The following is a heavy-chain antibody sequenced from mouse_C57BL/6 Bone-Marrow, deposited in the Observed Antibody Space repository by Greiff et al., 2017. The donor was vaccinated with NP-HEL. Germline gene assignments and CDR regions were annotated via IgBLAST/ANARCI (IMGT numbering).Heavy chain of an antibody. Sequence: QVQLQQSGPGLVQPSQSLSITCTVSGFSLTSYGVHWVRQSPGKGLEWLGVIWRGGSTDYNAAFMSRLSITKDNSKSQVFFKMNSLQADDTAIYYCYGNYYGSGYAMDYWGQGTSVTVSS. CDR1: GFSLTSYG. J-gene: IGHJ4*01. CDR2: IWRGGST. CDR3: YGNYYGSGYAMDY. D-gene: IGHD1-1*01. V-gene: IGHV2-5*01.